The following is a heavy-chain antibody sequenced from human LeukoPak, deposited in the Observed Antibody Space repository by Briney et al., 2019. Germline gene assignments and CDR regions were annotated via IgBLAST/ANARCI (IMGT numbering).Heavy chain of an antibody. D-gene: IGHD4-17*01. V-gene: IGHV1-46*01. Sequence: ASVKVSCKASGYTFTSYYMHWVRQAPGQGLEWMGVINPSGGSTSYAQKFQGRVTMTRDTSTSTVYMELSSLRSEDTALYYCARGWTTVTPNYYYGMDVWGQGTTVTVSS. J-gene: IGHJ6*02. CDR2: INPSGGST. CDR3: ARGWTTVTPNYYYGMDV. CDR1: GYTFTSYY.